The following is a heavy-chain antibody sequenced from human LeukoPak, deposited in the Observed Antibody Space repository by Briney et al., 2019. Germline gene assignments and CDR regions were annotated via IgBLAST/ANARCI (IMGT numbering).Heavy chain of an antibody. Sequence: ASVKVSCKASGYTFTGYYMHWVRQAPGQGLEWMGWINPNSGGTNYAQKFQGRATMTRDTSISTAYMELSRLRSDDTAVYYCARVRPIGRITMIANYWGQGTLVTVSS. V-gene: IGHV1-2*02. CDR1: GYTFTGYY. CDR3: ARVRPIGRITMIANY. D-gene: IGHD3-22*01. J-gene: IGHJ4*02. CDR2: INPNSGGT.